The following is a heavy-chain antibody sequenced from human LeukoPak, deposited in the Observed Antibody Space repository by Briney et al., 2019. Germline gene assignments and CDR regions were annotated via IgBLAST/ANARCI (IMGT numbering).Heavy chain of an antibody. CDR1: GGSISSGGYY. V-gene: IGHV4-31*03. J-gene: IGHJ6*02. D-gene: IGHD3-16*01. CDR2: IYYSGST. Sequence: SQTLSLTCTVSGGSISSGGYYWSCIRQHPGKGLEWIGYIYYSGSTYYNPSLKSRVTISVDTSKNQFSLKLSSVTAADTAVYYCARVGYYYYGMDVWGQGTTVTVSS. CDR3: ARVGYYYYGMDV.